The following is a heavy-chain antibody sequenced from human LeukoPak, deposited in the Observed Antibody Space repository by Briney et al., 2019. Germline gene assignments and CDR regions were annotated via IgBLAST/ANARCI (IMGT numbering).Heavy chain of an antibody. CDR1: GGSXSSNNW. D-gene: IGHD1-1*01. Sequence: KSSETLSLTCAVSGGSXSSNNWWGWVRQPPGKGXXXIGEIYXXGXPXYNXXXXXRXTXXVDKSRNHFSLNLSSVTAADTAVYYCARVNINNWHSCDYWGQGTLVTVSS. V-gene: IGHV4-4*02. CDR3: ARVNINNWHSCDY. CDR2: IYXXGXP. J-gene: IGHJ4*02.